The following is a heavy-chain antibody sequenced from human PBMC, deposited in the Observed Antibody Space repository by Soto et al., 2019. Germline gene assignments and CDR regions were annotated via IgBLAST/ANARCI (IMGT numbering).Heavy chain of an antibody. V-gene: IGHV3-7*01. CDR3: ARDFGYGDYYWFDP. CDR2: IKQDGSEK. D-gene: IGHD4-17*01. J-gene: IGHJ5*02. CDR1: GFTFSSYW. Sequence: GGSLRLSCAASGFTFSSYWMSWVRQAPGKGLEWVANIKQDGSEKYYVDSVKGRFTISRDNAKNSLYLQMNSLSAEDTAVYYCARDFGYGDYYWFDPWGQGTLVTVSS.